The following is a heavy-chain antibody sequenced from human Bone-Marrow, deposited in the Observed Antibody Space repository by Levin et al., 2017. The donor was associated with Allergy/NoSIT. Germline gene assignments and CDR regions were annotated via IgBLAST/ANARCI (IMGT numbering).Heavy chain of an antibody. CDR2: MYYSGST. CDR3: ARSYYDYWSGYPPRLGYMDV. CDR1: GGSLSSGGYY. J-gene: IGHJ6*03. V-gene: IGHV4-31*03. Sequence: SQTLSLTCTVSGGSLSSGGYYWTWIRQRPGKGLEWIGYMYYSGSTYYNPSLKSRVTMSVDTSKNQFSLKLSSLTARDTAVYYCARSYYDYWSGYPPRLGYMDVWGKGTTVTVSS. D-gene: IGHD3-3*01.